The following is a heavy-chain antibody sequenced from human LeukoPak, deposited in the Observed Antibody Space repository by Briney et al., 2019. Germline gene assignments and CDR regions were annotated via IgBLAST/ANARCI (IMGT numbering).Heavy chain of an antibody. Sequence: ASVKVSCKASGYTFTSYGISWVRQAPGQGLEWMGWISAYNGNTNYAQKLQGRVTMTTDTSTSTAYMELRSLRSDDTAVYYCARDPYDFWSGYRRPMDYWGQGTLVTVSS. CDR2: ISAYNGNT. CDR1: GYTFTSYG. D-gene: IGHD3-3*01. CDR3: ARDPYDFWSGYRRPMDY. J-gene: IGHJ4*02. V-gene: IGHV1-18*01.